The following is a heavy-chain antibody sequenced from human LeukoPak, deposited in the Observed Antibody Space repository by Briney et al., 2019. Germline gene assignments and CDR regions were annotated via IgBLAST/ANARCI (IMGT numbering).Heavy chain of an antibody. CDR1: VFTFSIYE. J-gene: IGHJ6*04. D-gene: IGHD3-10*02. Sequence: PGGSLSLSCAASVFTFSIYEMNWARQAPGRGLEWVSDISNSGRTIYYAGSVKGRFTNSRDNAKNSLYLQMNSLRAEDTAVYYCAELGITMIGGVWGKGTTVTISS. CDR2: ISNSGRTI. CDR3: AELGITMIGGV. V-gene: IGHV3-48*03.